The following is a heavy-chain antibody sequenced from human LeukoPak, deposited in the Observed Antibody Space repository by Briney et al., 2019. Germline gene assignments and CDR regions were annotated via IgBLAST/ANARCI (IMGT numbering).Heavy chain of an antibody. Sequence: GGSLRISCVVSGISLTNYAMTCVRHAPGKGVEWVTYFIERGGSTSYADSVKGRFTISRDTSLNTLYLQMTSLRAEDTAVYFCAKRGIVIRGILVIGYHQEAYHYDYWGQGVLVTISS. CDR2: FIERGGST. V-gene: IGHV3-23*01. CDR3: AKRGIVIRGILVIGYHQEAYHYDY. D-gene: IGHD3-10*01. CDR1: GISLTNYA. J-gene: IGHJ4*02.